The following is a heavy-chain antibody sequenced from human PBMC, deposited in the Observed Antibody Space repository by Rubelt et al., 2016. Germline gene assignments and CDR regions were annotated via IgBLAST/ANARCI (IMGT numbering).Heavy chain of an antibody. D-gene: IGHD2-2*02. J-gene: IGHJ6*03. CDR1: GVSISSGASY. Sequence: QVQLQQWGAGLLKPSETLSLTCVVSGVSISSGASYWTWFRQHPGKGLDWIGYIYYSGSTYYNPSLKSRLTISADTSKNQFSLKLSCVTAADTAVYYCARALCYNTGCYTGYMDVWGKGTTVTVSS. V-gene: IGHV4-31*11. CDR2: IYYSGST. CDR3: ARALCYNTGCYTGYMDV.